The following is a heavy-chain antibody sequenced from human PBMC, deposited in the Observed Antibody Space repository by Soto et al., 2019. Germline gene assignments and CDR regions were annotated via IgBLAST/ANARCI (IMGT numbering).Heavy chain of an antibody. CDR1: GFTFGHYA. J-gene: IGHJ6*02. Sequence: SLRLSCSASGFTFGHYAMSWVRQVPGKGLEWVGYIRSKDYGGAPEYAASVKGRFTISRDDSQSIVYLQMNSLKTEDTAVYYCIRDGHGGYRFEYYGMDVWGQGTTVTVSS. D-gene: IGHD4-17*01. CDR3: IRDGHGGYRFEYYGMDV. CDR2: IRSKDYGGAP. V-gene: IGHV3-49*04.